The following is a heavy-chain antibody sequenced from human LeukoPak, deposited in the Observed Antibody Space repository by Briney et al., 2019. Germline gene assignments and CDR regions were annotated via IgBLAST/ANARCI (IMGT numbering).Heavy chain of an antibody. CDR2: INHSGST. CDR3: ARGGGIAAAGTVGYYYYYGMDV. J-gene: IGHJ6*04. D-gene: IGHD6-13*01. V-gene: IGHV4-34*01. Sequence: SETLSLTCAVYGGSFSGYYWSWIRQPPGKGLEWIGEINHSGSTNYNPSLKSRVTISVDTSKNQFSLKLSSVTAADTAVYYCARGGGIAAAGTVGYYYYYGMDVWGKGTTVTVSS. CDR1: GGSFSGYY.